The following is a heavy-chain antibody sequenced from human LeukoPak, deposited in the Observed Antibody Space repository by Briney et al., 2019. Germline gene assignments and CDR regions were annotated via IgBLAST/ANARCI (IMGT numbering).Heavy chain of an antibody. V-gene: IGHV5-51*01. D-gene: IGHD4-17*01. CDR3: ARHGLDYGDYYYGMDV. J-gene: IGHJ6*02. CDR1: GYSFTSYW. CDR2: IYPGDSDT. Sequence: GESLKISCKGSGYSFTSYWIGWVRQMPGKGLEWMGIIYPGDSDTSYSPSFQGQVTISADKSISTAYLQWSSLKASDTAMYYCARHGLDYGDYYYGMDVWGQGTTVTVSS.